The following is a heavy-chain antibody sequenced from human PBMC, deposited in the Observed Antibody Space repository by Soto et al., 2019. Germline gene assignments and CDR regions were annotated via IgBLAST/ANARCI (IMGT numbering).Heavy chain of an antibody. CDR2: INHSGST. V-gene: IGHV4-34*01. D-gene: IGHD1-1*01. CDR3: ARARNWNWYYYYGMDV. CDR1: GGSFSGYY. J-gene: IGHJ6*02. Sequence: SETLPLTCAVYGGSFSGYYWSWIRQPPGKGLEWIGEINHSGSTNYNPSLKSRVTVSVDTSKNQFSLKLSSVTAADTAVYYCARARNWNWYYYYGMDVWGQGTTVTVSS.